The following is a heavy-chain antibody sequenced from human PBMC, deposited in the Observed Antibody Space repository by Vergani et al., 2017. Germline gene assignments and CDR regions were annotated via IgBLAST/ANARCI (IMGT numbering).Heavy chain of an antibody. CDR2: ISSSISYI. CDR3: ARDPPYDILTGYL. Sequence: EVQLVESGGGLVKPGGSLRLSCAASGFTLRSYSMNWVRQAPGTGLEWVSSISSSISYIYYADSVTGRFTISRENAKNSLYLQMNSLRAEDTAVYYCARDPPYDILTGYLWGQGTLVTVSS. CDR1: GFTLRSYS. J-gene: IGHJ5*02. V-gene: IGHV3-21*01. D-gene: IGHD3-9*01.